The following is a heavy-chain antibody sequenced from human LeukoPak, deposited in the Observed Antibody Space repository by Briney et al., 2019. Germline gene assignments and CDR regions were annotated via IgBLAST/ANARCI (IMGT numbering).Heavy chain of an antibody. CDR1: GYTFTSYD. CDR2: MNPNSGNT. J-gene: IGHJ6*02. Sequence: ASVKVSCKASGYTFTSYDINWARQATGQGLEWMGWMNPNSGNTGYAQKFQGRVTMTRNTSISTAYMELSSLRSEDTAVYYCARGRGSSWTDIYYYCGMDVWGQGTTVTVSS. CDR3: ARGRGSSWTDIYYYCGMDV. V-gene: IGHV1-8*01. D-gene: IGHD6-13*01.